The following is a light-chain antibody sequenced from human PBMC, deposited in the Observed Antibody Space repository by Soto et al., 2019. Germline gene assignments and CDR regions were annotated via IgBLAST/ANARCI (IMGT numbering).Light chain of an antibody. CDR2: GVS. Sequence: EIVLTQSPATLSLSPGERATLSCRASQSVSSNNLAWYQQKPGQPPRLLIYGVSSRATDIPDRFSGSGSGTDFTLTISRLEPEDLAEYYCQQSGNSPLFTFGPGTKVDIK. V-gene: IGKV3-20*01. J-gene: IGKJ3*01. CDR1: QSVSSNN. CDR3: QQSGNSPLFT.